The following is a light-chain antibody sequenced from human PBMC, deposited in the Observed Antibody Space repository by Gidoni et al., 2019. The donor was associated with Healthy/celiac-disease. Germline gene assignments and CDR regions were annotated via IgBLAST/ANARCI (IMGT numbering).Light chain of an antibody. CDR1: QSVSSY. CDR3: QQRSNWPPALT. Sequence: EIVLTQSPATRSLSPGERATLSCRASQSVSSYLAWYQQKPGQAPRLLIYDASNRATGIPARFSGSGSGTDFTLTISSLEPEDFAVYYCQQRSNWPPALTFXGXTKVEIK. CDR2: DAS. J-gene: IGKJ4*01. V-gene: IGKV3-11*01.